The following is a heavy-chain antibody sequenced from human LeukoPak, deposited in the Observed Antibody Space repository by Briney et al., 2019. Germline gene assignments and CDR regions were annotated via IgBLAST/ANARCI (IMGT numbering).Heavy chain of an antibody. D-gene: IGHD1-26*01. J-gene: IGHJ5*02. CDR2: IYHSGST. CDR3: ARDQGGTYMNWFDP. V-gene: IGHV4-38-2*02. Sequence: PSETLSLTCTDSGYSTSSGYYWGWIRQPPGKGLEWIGSIYHSGSTYYNPSLKSRVTISVDTSKNHFSLKMTSVTAADTAFYCCARDQGGTYMNWFDPWGQGTLVTVSS. CDR1: GYSTSSGYY.